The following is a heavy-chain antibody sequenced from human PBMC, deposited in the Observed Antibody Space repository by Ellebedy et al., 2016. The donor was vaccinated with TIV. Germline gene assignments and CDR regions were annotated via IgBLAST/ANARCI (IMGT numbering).Heavy chain of an antibody. Sequence: GGSLRLSXAASGFTFSSYWMSWVRQTPGKGLEWVANIKQDGSEKYYVDSVKGRFTISRDNARKSLYLQMNSLRAEDRAVYYCARDPYGDYYFDYWGQGTLVTVSS. D-gene: IGHD4-17*01. CDR3: ARDPYGDYYFDY. CDR2: IKQDGSEK. CDR1: GFTFSSYW. V-gene: IGHV3-7*03. J-gene: IGHJ4*02.